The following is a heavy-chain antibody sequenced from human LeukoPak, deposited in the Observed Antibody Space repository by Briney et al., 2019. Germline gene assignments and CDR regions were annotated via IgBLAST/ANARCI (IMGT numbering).Heavy chain of an antibody. CDR2: IYYSGST. Sequence: PSETLSLTCTASGGSISSYYWSWIRQPPGKGLEWIGYIYYSGSTNYNPSLKSRVTISVDTSKNQFSLKLSSVTAADTAVYYCARDGGKATDYAADYWGQGTLVTVSS. V-gene: IGHV4-59*01. CDR1: GGSISSYY. D-gene: IGHD3-16*01. J-gene: IGHJ4*02. CDR3: ARDGGKATDYAADY.